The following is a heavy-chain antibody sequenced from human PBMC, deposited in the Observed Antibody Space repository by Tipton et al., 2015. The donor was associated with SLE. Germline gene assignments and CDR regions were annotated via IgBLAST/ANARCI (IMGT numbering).Heavy chain of an antibody. CDR2: IYYTGST. J-gene: IGHJ4*02. V-gene: IGHV4-39*01. Sequence: TLSLTCTVSGGSISSNSYYWGWIRQPPGKGLEWVASIYYTGSTYYNPSLESRVTISVDTSKNQFSLQLSSVTAADTAVYYCAREYSTSSEVDFWGQGTLVTVSS. D-gene: IGHD6-6*01. CDR1: GGSISSNSYY. CDR3: AREYSTSSEVDF.